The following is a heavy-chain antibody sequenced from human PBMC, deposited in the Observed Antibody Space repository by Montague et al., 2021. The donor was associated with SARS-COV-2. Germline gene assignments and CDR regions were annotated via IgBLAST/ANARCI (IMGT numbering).Heavy chain of an antibody. Sequence: CAISGDSVSRNNPAWNWIRQYSARGLEWQGTTYYGSSWNTYYAASVKSRITFSPDTSRKQFSLHLNSVTPEDTADYYCARCWNYAFVIWSQGTMVTVSS. CDR1: GDSVSRNNPA. D-gene: IGHD1-7*01. CDR2: TYYGSSWNT. CDR3: ARCWNYAFVI. V-gene: IGHV6-1*01. J-gene: IGHJ3*02.